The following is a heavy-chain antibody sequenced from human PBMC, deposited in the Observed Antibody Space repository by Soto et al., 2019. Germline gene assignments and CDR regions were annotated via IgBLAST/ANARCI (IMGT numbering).Heavy chain of an antibody. CDR1: GFTFSSFA. CDR2: IRGGGADT. CDR3: ARGTYDYTNHYFAY. J-gene: IGHJ4*02. V-gene: IGHV3-23*01. D-gene: IGHD4-4*01. Sequence: HPGGSLRLSCAASGFTFSSFAMSWVRQAPGKGLEWVSVIRGGGADTYYAASVKGRFTISRDNSKDTLYLQMDSLRDEDTAVYYCARGTYDYTNHYFAYWGQGALVTVSS.